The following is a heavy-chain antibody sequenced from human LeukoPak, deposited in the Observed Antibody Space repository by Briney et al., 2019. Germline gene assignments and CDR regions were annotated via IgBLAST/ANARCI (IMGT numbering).Heavy chain of an antibody. J-gene: IGHJ5*02. CDR1: GGSISSYY. Sequence: SETLSLTCTVSGGSISSYYWSWIRQPPGKGLEWIGYIYSSGSTKYNPSLKGPITISVDTSKNQLSLKLSSVTAADTAVYYCARGQQWFDPWGQGTLVTVSS. V-gene: IGHV4-59*12. CDR3: ARGQQWFDP. CDR2: IYSSGST. D-gene: IGHD6-13*01.